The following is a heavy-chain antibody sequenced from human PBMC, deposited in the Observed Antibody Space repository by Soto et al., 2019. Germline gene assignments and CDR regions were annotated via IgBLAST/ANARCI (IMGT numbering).Heavy chain of an antibody. J-gene: IGHJ4*02. CDR3: ARTHWVSGTEY. D-gene: IGHD6-19*01. CDR1: GGSMTGYF. CDR2: VYNSGNT. V-gene: IGHV4-4*07. Sequence: QVQLQESGPGLVKPSETLSLTCTVSGGSMTGYFWSWIRQPAGKALEWIGHVYNSGNTDYNPSLGSRITMAVDTSKRQFSLKVKFVTAADTAVYYCARTHWVSGTEYWGQGILVTVSS.